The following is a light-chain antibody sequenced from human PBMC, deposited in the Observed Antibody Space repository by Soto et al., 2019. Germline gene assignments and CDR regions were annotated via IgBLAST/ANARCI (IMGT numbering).Light chain of an antibody. V-gene: IGKV2-30*01. CDR3: MQGTHWPWT. Sequence: DVVMTQSPLSLPVTLGQPASISCMSAQSLVYSDGDTYLSWFQQRPGQSPRRLIYKVSNRDSGVPDRFSGSGSGTDITLKISRVEAEDVGVYYCMQGTHWPWTFGQGTKVEIK. CDR1: QSLVYSDGDTY. J-gene: IGKJ1*01. CDR2: KVS.